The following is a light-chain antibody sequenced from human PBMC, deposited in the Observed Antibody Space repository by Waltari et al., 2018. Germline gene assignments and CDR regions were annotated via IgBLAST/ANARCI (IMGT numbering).Light chain of an antibody. V-gene: IGKV3-20*01. CDR1: QSVSSSY. CDR2: GAS. J-gene: IGKJ4*01. CDR3: QQYGSSPLT. Sequence: IVLTQSPGTLSLSPAETATLSCRASQSVSSSYLAWYQQKPGQAPRLLIYGASSRATGIPDRFSGSGSGTDFTLTISRLEPEDFAVYYCQQYGSSPLTFGGGTKVEIK.